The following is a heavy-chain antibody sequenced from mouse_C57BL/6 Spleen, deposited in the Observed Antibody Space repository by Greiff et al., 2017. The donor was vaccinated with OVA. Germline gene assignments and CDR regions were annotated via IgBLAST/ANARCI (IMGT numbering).Heavy chain of an antibody. J-gene: IGHJ3*01. CDR2: ISSGSSTI. Sequence: VQLQQSGGGLVKPGGSLKLSCAASGFTFSDYGMHWVRQAPEKGLEWVAYISSGSSTIYYADTVKGRFTISRDNAKNTLFLQMTSLRSENTAMYYCARGMDYDEAWFAYWGQGTLVTVSA. D-gene: IGHD2-4*01. V-gene: IGHV5-17*01. CDR3: ARGMDYDEAWFAY. CDR1: GFTFSDYG.